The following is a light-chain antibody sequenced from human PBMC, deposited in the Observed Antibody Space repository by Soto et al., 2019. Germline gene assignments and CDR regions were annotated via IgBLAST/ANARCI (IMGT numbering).Light chain of an antibody. CDR2: DVS. J-gene: IGLJ1*01. CDR3: SSYTISGNYV. CDR1: SSDFGTYNS. Sequence: QSALTPPASVSGSPGQSITISCTGTSSDFGTYNSVSWYQQHPGKAPKVMIYDVSNRPSGVSNRFSGSKSGNTASLTISGLQAEDEADYYCSSYTISGNYVIGTGTKLTVL. V-gene: IGLV2-14*01.